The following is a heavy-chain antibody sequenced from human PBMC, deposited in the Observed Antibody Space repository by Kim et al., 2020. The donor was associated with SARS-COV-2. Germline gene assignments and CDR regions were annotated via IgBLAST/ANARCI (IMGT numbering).Heavy chain of an antibody. J-gene: IGHJ6*03. Sequence: SGPTLVNPTQTLTLTCTFSEFSLSTSGMCVNWIRQPPGKALEWLARIDWDDDKYYNRSLKTRLTISKDTSRNQVALIMTNMDPVDTATYYCARIRGTGTTRSQSYRYYMDVWGKGTTVTVSS. CDR2: IDWDDDK. D-gene: IGHD1-7*01. CDR3: ARIRGTGTTRSQSYRYYMDV. V-gene: IGHV2-70*11. CDR1: EFSLSTSGMC.